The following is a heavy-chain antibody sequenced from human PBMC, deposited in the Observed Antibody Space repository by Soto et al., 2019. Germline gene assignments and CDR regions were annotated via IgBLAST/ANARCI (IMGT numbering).Heavy chain of an antibody. D-gene: IGHD5-12*01. CDR1: GFTFSDHY. J-gene: IGHJ6*03. V-gene: IGHV3-72*01. CDR2: TRNKANSYTT. CDR3: AINGYYSGYDLESSKGPHPVTTNYYYMDV. Sequence: GGSLRLSCAASGFTFSDHYMDWVRQAPGKGLEWVGRTRNKANSYTTEYAASVKGRFTISRDDSKNSLYLQMKSLKTEDTAVYYCAINGYYSGYDLESSKGPHPVTTNYYYMDVWGKGTTVTVSS.